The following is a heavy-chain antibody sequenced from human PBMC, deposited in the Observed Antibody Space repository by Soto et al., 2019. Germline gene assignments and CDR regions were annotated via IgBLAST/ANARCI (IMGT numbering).Heavy chain of an antibody. Sequence: PGASLRLSCAASGFTFRNYGMNWVRQAPGKGLEWVSYIGIGSSTKYYADSVKGRFTISRDNAKNSLYLQMNSLRAEDTAVYYCARDQLYYNDISGRPLNAFDVWGQGTMVTVSS. CDR3: ARDQLYYNDISGRPLNAFDV. J-gene: IGHJ3*01. D-gene: IGHD3-22*01. V-gene: IGHV3-48*01. CDR2: IGIGSSTK. CDR1: GFTFRNYG.